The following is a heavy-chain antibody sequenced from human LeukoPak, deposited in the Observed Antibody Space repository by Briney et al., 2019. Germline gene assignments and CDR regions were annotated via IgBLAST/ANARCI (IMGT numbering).Heavy chain of an antibody. Sequence: QPGGSLRLSCAASGFTFSSYGMHWVRQAPGKGLEWVAVIWYDGSNKYYADSVKGRFTISRDNSKITLYLQMNSLRAEDTAVYYCAREGGPDYGDYSYYYGVDVWGQGTKVTVSS. CDR1: GFTFSSYG. CDR2: IWYDGSNK. CDR3: AREGGPDYGDYSYYYGVDV. J-gene: IGHJ6*02. V-gene: IGHV3-33*01. D-gene: IGHD4-17*01.